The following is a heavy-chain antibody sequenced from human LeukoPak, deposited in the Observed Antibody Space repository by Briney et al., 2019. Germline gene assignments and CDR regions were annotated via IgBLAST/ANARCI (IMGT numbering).Heavy chain of an antibody. Sequence: SETLSLTCTVSGGSISGYYWNWIRQPPGRGLEWIGYIYTSGSAGYNPSLKSRVTISVDTSKNQFSLKLSSVTAADTAVYYCARHRRFDPWGQGTLVTVSS. CDR1: GGSISGYY. CDR3: ARHRRFDP. J-gene: IGHJ5*02. V-gene: IGHV4-4*09. CDR2: IYTSGSA.